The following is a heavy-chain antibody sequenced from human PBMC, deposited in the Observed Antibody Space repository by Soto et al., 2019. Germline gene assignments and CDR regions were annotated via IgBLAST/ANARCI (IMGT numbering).Heavy chain of an antibody. D-gene: IGHD4-17*01. V-gene: IGHV3-23*01. CDR1: GLTFRSYA. Sequence: GGSLRLSCAASGLTFRSYAMTWVRQAPGKGLERNAAISGSGGVTYYADSVKGRFTISRDNSRNTLYLQMNSLRFEDTAVYYCATGEDYGGNTKDYWGQGALVTVSS. CDR3: ATGEDYGGNTKDY. CDR2: ISGSGGVT. J-gene: IGHJ4*02.